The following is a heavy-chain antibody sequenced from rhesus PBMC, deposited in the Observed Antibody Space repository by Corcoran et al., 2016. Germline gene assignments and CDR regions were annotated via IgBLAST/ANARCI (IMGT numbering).Heavy chain of an antibody. J-gene: IGHJ4*01. CDR3: VRGGYSGYADFDY. Sequence: EVQLVESGGGLAKPGGSLRLSCAASGFSFSDYYMYWVRQAPGKGLEWVSGISYTGGSTYYADPVKCRFTISRENANNTLYLQRNSLRAEDTAVYYCVRGGYSGYADFDYWGQGVLVTVSS. CDR1: GFSFSDYY. D-gene: IGHD5-30*01. V-gene: IGHV3S18*01. CDR2: ISYTGGST.